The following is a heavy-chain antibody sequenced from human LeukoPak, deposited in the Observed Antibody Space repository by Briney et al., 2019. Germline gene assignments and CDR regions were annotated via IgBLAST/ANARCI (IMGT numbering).Heavy chain of an antibody. J-gene: IGHJ6*03. Sequence: GGSLRLSCAASGFTFSSYAMSWVRQAAGKGLEWVSAFSGSGGSTYYADSVKGRFTISRDNAKNSLYLQMNSLGAEDTAVYYCARGPYASGSYGRRGWVHYMDVWGKGTTVTISS. CDR2: FSGSGGST. CDR1: GFTFSSYA. D-gene: IGHD3-10*01. CDR3: ARGPYASGSYGRRGWVHYMDV. V-gene: IGHV3-23*01.